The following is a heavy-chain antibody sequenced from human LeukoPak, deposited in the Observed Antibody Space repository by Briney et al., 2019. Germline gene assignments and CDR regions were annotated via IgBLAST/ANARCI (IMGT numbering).Heavy chain of an antibody. CDR3: AKDLNWGGR. CDR1: GFTVSSNY. Sequence: GGSLRLSCAASGFTVSSNYMSWVRQAPGKGLEWVSGISGSGATDYADSVKGRFTISRDNSKNTLYLQINSLRAEDTAVYYCAKDLNWGGRWGQGTLVTVSS. CDR2: ISGSGAT. V-gene: IGHV3-23*01. J-gene: IGHJ4*02. D-gene: IGHD7-27*01.